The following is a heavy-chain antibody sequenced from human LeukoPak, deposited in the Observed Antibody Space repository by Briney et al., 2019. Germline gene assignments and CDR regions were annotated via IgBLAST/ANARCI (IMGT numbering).Heavy chain of an antibody. CDR3: ARRLTQYDCFDP. D-gene: IGHD2-2*01. V-gene: IGHV6-1*01. Sequence: KTSQTLSLTCAISGDSVSSNSVTWNWIRQSPSRGLEWLGRTYYRSTWYNDYAVSVRGRITVNPVTSKNQFSLHLNSVTPEDTAVYYCARRLTQYDCFDPWGQGILVTVSS. CDR2: TYYRSTWYN. CDR1: GDSVSSNSVT. J-gene: IGHJ5*02.